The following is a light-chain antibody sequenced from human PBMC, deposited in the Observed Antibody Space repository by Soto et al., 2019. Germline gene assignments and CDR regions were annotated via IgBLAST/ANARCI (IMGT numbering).Light chain of an antibody. CDR1: QSLNARY. V-gene: IGKV3-15*01. Sequence: EIVLTQSPGTLSLSPGERATLSCRASQSLNARYLAWYQVKPGQAPRLLIYDASTRATVIPARFSGSGSGTEFTLTISSLQSEDFAVYYCQQYNDWPPITFGHGTRLEIK. CDR3: QQYNDWPPIT. CDR2: DAS. J-gene: IGKJ5*01.